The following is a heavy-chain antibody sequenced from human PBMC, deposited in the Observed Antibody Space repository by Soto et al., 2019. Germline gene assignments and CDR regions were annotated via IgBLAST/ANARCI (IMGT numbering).Heavy chain of an antibody. Sequence: QVQLQESGPGLVKPSETLSLTCTVSGGSISSYYWSWIRQPPGKGLEWIGYIYYSGSTNYNPSLKSRVTISVDTSKNQFSLKLSSVTAADTAVYYCARAEYSSSWYLGDYGMDVWGQGTTVTVSS. CDR3: ARAEYSSSWYLGDYGMDV. D-gene: IGHD6-13*01. V-gene: IGHV4-59*01. CDR2: IYYSGST. J-gene: IGHJ6*02. CDR1: GGSISSYY.